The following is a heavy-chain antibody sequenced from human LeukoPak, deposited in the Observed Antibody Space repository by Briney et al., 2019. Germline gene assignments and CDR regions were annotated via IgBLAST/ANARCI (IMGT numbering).Heavy chain of an antibody. CDR1: GGSISSSSYY. CDR3: GRHLGNVRWGVNPRGFDP. J-gene: IGHJ5*02. D-gene: IGHD3-10*02. CDR2: LHYSGSA. Sequence: SETLSLTCTVSGGSISSSSYYWGWIRQPPGKGLEWIGTLHYSGSACYNPSLKSRVPRSGDTSKNQFSLRLNSVTAADTAVYYCGRHLGNVRWGVNPRGFDPWGQGTLVTVS. V-gene: IGHV4-39*01.